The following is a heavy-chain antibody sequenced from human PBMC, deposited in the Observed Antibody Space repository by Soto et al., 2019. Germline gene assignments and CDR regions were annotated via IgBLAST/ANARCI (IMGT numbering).Heavy chain of an antibody. CDR3: ARGTGYCSGGSCYCGAFDI. J-gene: IGHJ3*02. CDR1: GFTFSSYA. Sequence: PGGSLRLSCAASGFTFSSYAMHWVRQAPGKGLEWVAVISYDGSNKYYADSVKGRFTISRDNSKNTLYLQMNSLRAEDTAVYYCARGTGYCSGGSCYCGAFDIWGQGTMVTVSS. CDR2: ISYDGSNK. V-gene: IGHV3-30-3*01. D-gene: IGHD2-15*01.